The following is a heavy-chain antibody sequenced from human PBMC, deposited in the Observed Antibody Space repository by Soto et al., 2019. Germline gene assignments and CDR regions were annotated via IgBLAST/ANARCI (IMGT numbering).Heavy chain of an antibody. Sequence: VQSGAEVKKPGSSVKVSCKASGGTFSSYAISWVRQAPGQGLEWMGGIIPIFGTANYAQKFQGRVTITADESTSTAYMELSSLRSEDTAVYYCARGHNYDYVWGSYRHDYYYYYGMDVWGQGTTVTVSS. J-gene: IGHJ6*02. D-gene: IGHD3-16*02. CDR1: GGTFSSYA. V-gene: IGHV1-69*01. CDR2: IIPIFGTA. CDR3: ARGHNYDYVWGSYRHDYYYYYGMDV.